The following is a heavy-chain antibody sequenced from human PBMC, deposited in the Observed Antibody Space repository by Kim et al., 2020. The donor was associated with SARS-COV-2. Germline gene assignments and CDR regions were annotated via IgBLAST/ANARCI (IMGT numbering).Heavy chain of an antibody. J-gene: IGHJ4*02. CDR3: AKVLPGSSDFDY. D-gene: IGHD6-6*01. CDR2: ISYDGSNK. V-gene: IGHV3-30*18. Sequence: GGSLRLSCAASGFTFSSYGMHWVRQAPGKGLEWVAVISYDGSNKYYADSVKGRFTISRDNSKNTLYLQMNSLRAEDTAVYYCAKVLPGSSDFDYWGQGTLVTVSS. CDR1: GFTFSSYG.